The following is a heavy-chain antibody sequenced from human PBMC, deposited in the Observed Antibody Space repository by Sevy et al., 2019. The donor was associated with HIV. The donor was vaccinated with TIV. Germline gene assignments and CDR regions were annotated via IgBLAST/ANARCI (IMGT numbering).Heavy chain of an antibody. V-gene: IGHV3-9*01. CDR2: ISWNSGSI. CDR3: AKGRVEMATNYFDY. CDR1: GFTFDDYA. J-gene: IGHJ4*02. Sequence: GGSLRLSCAASGFTFDDYAMHWVRQAPGNGLEWVSGISWNSGSIGYADSVKGRFTISRDNAKNSLYLQMNSLRAEDTALYYCAKGRVEMATNYFDYSGQGTLVTVSS. D-gene: IGHD5-12*01.